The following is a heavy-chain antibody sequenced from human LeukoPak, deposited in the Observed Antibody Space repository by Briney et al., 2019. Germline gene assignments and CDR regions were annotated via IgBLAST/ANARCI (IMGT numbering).Heavy chain of an antibody. CDR2: IYYSGST. D-gene: IGHD3-3*01. CDR1: GGSISSYY. J-gene: IGHJ2*01. V-gene: IGHV4-59*01. Sequence: SETLSLTCTVSGGSISSYYWSWIRQPPGKGLERIGYIYYSGSTDYNPSLKSRVTISVDTSKNQFSLKLSSVTAADTAVYYCARYPNTIFGVAPAYWYFDLWGRGTLVTVSS. CDR3: ARYPNTIFGVAPAYWYFDL.